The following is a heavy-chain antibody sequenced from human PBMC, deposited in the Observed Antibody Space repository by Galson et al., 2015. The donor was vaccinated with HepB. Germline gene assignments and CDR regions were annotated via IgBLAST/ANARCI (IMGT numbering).Heavy chain of an antibody. CDR3: ARGELLGWIDY. J-gene: IGHJ4*02. CDR2: ISSSSSYI. V-gene: IGHV3-21*01. Sequence: SLRLSCAASGFTFSSYSMNWVRQAPGKGLEWVSSISSSSSYIYYADSVKGRFTISRDNAKNSLYLQMNSLRAEDTAVYYCARGELLGWIDYWGQGTLVTVSS. D-gene: IGHD1-26*01. CDR1: GFTFSSYS.